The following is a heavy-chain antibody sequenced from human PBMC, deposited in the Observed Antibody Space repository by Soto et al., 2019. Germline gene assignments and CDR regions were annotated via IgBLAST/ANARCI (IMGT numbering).Heavy chain of an antibody. V-gene: IGHV1-46*02. J-gene: IGHJ6*02. CDR2: MIPSDGST. Sequence: GTSVKVSWEESGVGLESRYRRWVQQAHGQGLEWMGVMIPSDGSTHYAQRLQGRVTMTRDTSTRTVYVEVSSLGSEDTDVYYCAKHCGGDCYNGFEIWGQGTTVIVSS. CDR1: GVGLESRY. D-gene: IGHD2-21*02. CDR3: AKHCGGDCYNGFEI.